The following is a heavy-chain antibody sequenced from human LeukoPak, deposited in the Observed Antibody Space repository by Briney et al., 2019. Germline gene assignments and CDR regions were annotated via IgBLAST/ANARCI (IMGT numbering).Heavy chain of an antibody. Sequence: SETLSLTCTVPGGSISSYYWSWIRQPPGKGLEWIGYIYTSGSTNYNPSLKSRVTISVDTSKNQFSLKLSSVTAADTAVYYCARLKNDSCGYYPYYYYYYMDVWGKGTTVTVSS. CDR3: ARLKNDSCGYYPYYYYYYMDV. CDR1: GGSISSYY. CDR2: IYTSGST. D-gene: IGHD3-22*01. V-gene: IGHV4-4*09. J-gene: IGHJ6*03.